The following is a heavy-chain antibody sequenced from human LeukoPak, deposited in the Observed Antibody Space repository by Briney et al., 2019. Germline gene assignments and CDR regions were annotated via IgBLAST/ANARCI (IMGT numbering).Heavy chain of an antibody. J-gene: IGHJ5*02. D-gene: IGHD3-3*01. V-gene: IGHV3-33*05. CDR1: GFTFSNYG. Sequence: GGSLRLSCAAAGFTFSNYGMHWVRQAPGKGLDWVAAIQSDGSYQYYGDSVKGRFTISRDSSKNTVSLQMNSLRVEDTAVYYCARDADTSGHSSRLDPWGQGTLVTVSS. CDR3: ARDADTSGHSSRLDP. CDR2: IQSDGSYQ.